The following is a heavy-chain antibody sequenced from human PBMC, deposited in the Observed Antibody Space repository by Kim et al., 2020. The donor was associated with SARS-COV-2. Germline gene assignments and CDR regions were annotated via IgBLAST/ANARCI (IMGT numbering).Heavy chain of an antibody. D-gene: IGHD6-13*01. CDR3: AKDYSAAAGTLYFDY. CDR2: IWYDGSNK. V-gene: IGHV3-33*06. Sequence: GGSLRLSCAASGFTFSSYGMHWVRQAPGKGLEWVAVIWYDGSNKYYADSVKGRFTISRDNSKNTLYLQMNSLRAEDTAVYYCAKDYSAAAGTLYFDYWGQGTLVTVSS. CDR1: GFTFSSYG. J-gene: IGHJ4*02.